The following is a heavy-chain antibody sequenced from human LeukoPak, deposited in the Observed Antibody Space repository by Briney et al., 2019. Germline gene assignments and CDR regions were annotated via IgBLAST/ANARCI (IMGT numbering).Heavy chain of an antibody. CDR1: GFTLSGFT. Sequence: PGGSLKLSCGTSGFTLSGFTMHWVRQASGKGLEWVGRIRSKTDNYATAYAASVKGRFTISRDDSKNTAYLQMNSLKTEDTAVYFCAGHGTFTNYYYTMDVWGQGTTVTVSS. J-gene: IGHJ6*02. CDR2: IRSKTDNYAT. CDR3: AGHGTFTNYYYTMDV. V-gene: IGHV3-73*01. D-gene: IGHD2-8*01.